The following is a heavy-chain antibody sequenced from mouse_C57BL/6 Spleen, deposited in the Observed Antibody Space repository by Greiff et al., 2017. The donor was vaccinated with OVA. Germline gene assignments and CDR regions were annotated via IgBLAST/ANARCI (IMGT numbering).Heavy chain of an antibody. Sequence: EVKLVESGGGLVKPGGSLKLSCAASGFTFSDSGMHWVRQAPEKGLEWVAYISSGSSTIYYADTVKGRFTISRDNAKNTLFLQMTSLRSEDTAMYYCARRDDGYLYAMDYWGQGTSVTVSS. CDR3: ARRDDGYLYAMDY. J-gene: IGHJ4*01. CDR1: GFTFSDSG. D-gene: IGHD2-3*01. V-gene: IGHV5-17*01. CDR2: ISSGSSTI.